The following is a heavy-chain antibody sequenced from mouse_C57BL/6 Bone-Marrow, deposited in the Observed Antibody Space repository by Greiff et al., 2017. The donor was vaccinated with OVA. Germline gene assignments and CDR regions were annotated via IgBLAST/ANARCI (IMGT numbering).Heavy chain of an antibody. J-gene: IGHJ3*01. V-gene: IGHV1-47*01. CDR2: FHPYNDDT. D-gene: IGHD2-4*01. Sequence: VQLQQSGAELVKPGASVKMSCKASGYTFTTYPIEWMKQNHGMSLEWIGNFHPYNDDTKYNEKFKGKATLTVEKSSSTVYLELSRLTSDDSAVYYCARPGDYDGDWFAYWGQGTLVTVSA. CDR1: GYTFTTYP. CDR3: ARPGDYDGDWFAY.